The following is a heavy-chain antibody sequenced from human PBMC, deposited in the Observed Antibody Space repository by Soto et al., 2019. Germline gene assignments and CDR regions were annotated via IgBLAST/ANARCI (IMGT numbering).Heavy chain of an antibody. CDR1: GFSLSTSGVG. J-gene: IGHJ5*02. V-gene: IGHV2-5*02. CDR2: IYWDDDK. CDR3: AHAAGSSYEGWFDP. Sequence: QITLKESGPTLVKPTQTLTLTCTFSGFSLSTSGVGVGWIRQPPGKALEWLALIYWDDDKRYSPSLKSRLTTPKDTSKNQVVLTMTNMDPVDTATYYCAHAAGSSYEGWFDPWGQGTLGTVSS. D-gene: IGHD6-13*01.